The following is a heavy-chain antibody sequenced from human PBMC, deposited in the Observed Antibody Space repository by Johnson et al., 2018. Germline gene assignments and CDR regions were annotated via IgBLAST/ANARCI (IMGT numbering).Heavy chain of an antibody. D-gene: IGHD5-18*01. V-gene: IGHV1-69*01. CDR3: ARELTPAHYTAVVGGFVP. CDR2: IIPIFGTA. J-gene: IGHJ5*02. Sequence: QVQLVESGAEVKKPGSSVKVSCKASGGTFSSYAISWVRQAPGQGLEWMGGIIPIFGTANYAQKFQGRVTITADESTSTAYMERSSLRSEDTAVYSRARELTPAHYTAVVGGFVPWGQGTLVTVSS. CDR1: GGTFSSYA.